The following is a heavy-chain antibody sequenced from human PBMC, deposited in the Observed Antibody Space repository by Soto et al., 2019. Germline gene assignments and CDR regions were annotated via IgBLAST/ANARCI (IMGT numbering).Heavy chain of an antibody. V-gene: IGHV1-18*01. D-gene: IGHD3-3*01. CDR3: ARRRRFAVADPAY. J-gene: IGHJ4*02. Sequence: QVQLWQSGGEGKKPGASVRVSCKASGYTFTNYGITWVRQATGQGLEWLGWISGYNGNTNYAQKFQGRVNMTTDTPTRTAYMDLTSLRYDDTAVYYFARRRRFAVADPAYWGQGTLLTVSS. CDR2: ISGYNGNT. CDR1: GYTFTNYG.